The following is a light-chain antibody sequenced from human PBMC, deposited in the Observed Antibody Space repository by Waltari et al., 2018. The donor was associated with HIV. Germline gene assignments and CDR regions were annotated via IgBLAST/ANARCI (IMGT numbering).Light chain of an antibody. J-gene: IGLJ1*01. CDR1: RSNIGSNT. CDR2: TNN. Sequence: QSVLTQSPSASGTPGQRVTISCSGSRSNIGSNTVNWYQQLAGTAPKLLIYTNNQRPSGVPDRFSGSKSGTSASLDISGLQSEDEADYYCAAWDDTLNGYVFGFGTKVTVL. V-gene: IGLV1-44*01. CDR3: AAWDDTLNGYV.